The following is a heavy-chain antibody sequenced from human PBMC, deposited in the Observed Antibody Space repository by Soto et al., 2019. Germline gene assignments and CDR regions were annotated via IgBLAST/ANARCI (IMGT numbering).Heavy chain of an antibody. Sequence: QSGGSLRLSCAASGFTFSSYEMNWVRQAPGKGLEWVSYISSGGSTIFYADSVKGRFTISRDNAKNSLYLQMHSLRAEDTGVYYCAVVSSRDLQRGEDYYFDFWGQGTLVTVSS. J-gene: IGHJ4*02. V-gene: IGHV3-48*03. D-gene: IGHD1-1*01. CDR3: AVVSSRDLQRGEDYYFDF. CDR1: GFTFSSYE. CDR2: ISSGGSTI.